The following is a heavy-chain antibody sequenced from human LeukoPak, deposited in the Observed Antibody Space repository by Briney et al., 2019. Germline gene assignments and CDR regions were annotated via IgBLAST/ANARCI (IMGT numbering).Heavy chain of an antibody. Sequence: GGSLRLSCAASGFTFSSFWMHWVRQVPGKGLVWLSCINSDGSITTYVDSVKGRFTISRDNAKNTLYLQMNSLRAEDTAMYYCVRGVGTTSNDYWGQGTLVTVSS. CDR3: VRGVGTTSNDY. V-gene: IGHV3-74*01. J-gene: IGHJ4*02. D-gene: IGHD1-26*01. CDR1: GFTFSSFW. CDR2: INSDGSIT.